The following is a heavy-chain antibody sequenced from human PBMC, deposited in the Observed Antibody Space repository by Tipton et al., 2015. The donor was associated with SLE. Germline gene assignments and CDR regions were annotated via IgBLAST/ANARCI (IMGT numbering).Heavy chain of an antibody. CDR1: GGSFSSYY. J-gene: IGHJ5*02. CDR3: ARGGASLKWLEP. CDR2: VYISGNT. V-gene: IGHV4-4*07. D-gene: IGHD2-2*01. Sequence: TLSLTCTVSGGSFSSYYWNWIRQAAGKGLEWIGRVYISGNTNYNPSVQSRVTMSVDTSKNQVSLILSSVTAADTAVYYCARGGASLKWLEPWGQGILVTVSS.